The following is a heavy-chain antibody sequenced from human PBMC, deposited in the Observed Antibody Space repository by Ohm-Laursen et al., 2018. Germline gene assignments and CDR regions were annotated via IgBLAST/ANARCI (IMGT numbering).Heavy chain of an antibody. V-gene: IGHV4-59*02. CDR3: ARMSGKYTFDY. Sequence: TLSLTCTVSGGSVSTYYWTWIRQPPGKGLEWIGYIYYSGSTNYNPSLKSRVSISVDTSKNQFSLKLSSVTAADTAVYYCARMSGKYTFDYWGQGTLVTASS. CDR2: IYYSGST. CDR1: GGSVSTYY. J-gene: IGHJ4*02. D-gene: IGHD1-26*01.